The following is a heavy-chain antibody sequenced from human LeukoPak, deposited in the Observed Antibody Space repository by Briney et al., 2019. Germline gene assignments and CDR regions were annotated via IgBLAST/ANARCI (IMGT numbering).Heavy chain of an antibody. CDR2: ISSSGSTI. Sequence: GGSLRLSRAASGFTFSSYEMNWVRQAPGKGLEWVSYISSSGSTIYYADSVKGRFTISRDNAKNSLYLQMNSLRAEDTAVYYCARDLTRILFLNRADYWGQGTLATVSS. J-gene: IGHJ4*02. D-gene: IGHD2-15*01. CDR3: ARDLTRILFLNRADY. CDR1: GFTFSSYE. V-gene: IGHV3-48*03.